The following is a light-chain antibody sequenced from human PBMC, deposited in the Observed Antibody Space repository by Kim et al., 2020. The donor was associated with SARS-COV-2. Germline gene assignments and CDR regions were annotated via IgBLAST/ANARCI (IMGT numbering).Light chain of an antibody. CDR1: QDISNN. CDR2: AAS. V-gene: IGKV1-27*01. J-gene: IGKJ1*01. Sequence: SVGRRVTLTCRASQDISNNLAWYHQRPGKVPKLLIFAASNLQSGVPSRFSGSGSATDFTLTISSLQPEDVATYYCHKYKGAPRTFGEGTKVDIK. CDR3: HKYKGAPRT.